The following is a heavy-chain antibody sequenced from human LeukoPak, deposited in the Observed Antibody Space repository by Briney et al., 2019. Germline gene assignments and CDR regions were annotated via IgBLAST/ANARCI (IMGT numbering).Heavy chain of an antibody. CDR3: AREGYDFWGVYMDV. CDR1: GFTFSSYS. J-gene: IGHJ6*03. V-gene: IGHV3-48*01. D-gene: IGHD3-3*01. Sequence: PGGSLRLSCAASGFTFSSYSMNWVRQAPGKGLEWVSYISSSSSTIYYADSVKGRFTISRDNAKNSLYLQMNSLRAEDTAVYYCAREGYDFWGVYMDVRGKGTTVTVSS. CDR2: ISSSSSTI.